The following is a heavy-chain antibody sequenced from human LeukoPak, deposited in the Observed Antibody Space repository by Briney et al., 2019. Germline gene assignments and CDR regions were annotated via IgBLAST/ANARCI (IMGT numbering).Heavy chain of an antibody. CDR1: GFTFSSYA. CDR2: ISYDGSNK. CDR3: ARAQYDSLDY. D-gene: IGHD3-22*01. V-gene: IGHV3-30*04. J-gene: IGHJ4*02. Sequence: GRSLRLSCAASGFTFSSYAMHWVRQAPGKGLEWVAVISYDGSNKYYADSVKGRFTISRDNSKNTLYLQMNSLRAEDTAVYYCARAQYDSLDYWGQGTLVTVSS.